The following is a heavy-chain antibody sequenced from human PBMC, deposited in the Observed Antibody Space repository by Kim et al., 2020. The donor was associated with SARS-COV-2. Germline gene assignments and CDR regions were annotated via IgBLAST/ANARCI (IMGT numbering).Heavy chain of an antibody. Sequence: GGSLRLSCAASGFTFSSYAMHWVRQAPGKGLEWVAVISYDGSNKYYADSVKGRFTISRDNSKNTLYLQMNSLRAEDTAVYYCARDGVPYYYGSGSYYNYYYYGMDVWGQGTTVTVSS. CDR3: ARDGVPYYYGSGSYYNYYYYGMDV. D-gene: IGHD3-10*01. J-gene: IGHJ6*02. CDR1: GFTFSSYA. V-gene: IGHV3-30*04. CDR2: ISYDGSNK.